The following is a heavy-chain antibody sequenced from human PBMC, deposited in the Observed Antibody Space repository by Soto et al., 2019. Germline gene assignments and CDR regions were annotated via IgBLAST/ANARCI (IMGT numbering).Heavy chain of an antibody. Sequence: VQLVESGGGVVQPGRSLRLSCAASEFTFSDYAMHWVRQAPGKGLEWVAVVSHDGRNTHYADSVKGRFTISRDSSKKTVYLEMTSLRAEDKAVYYCAKGGRQWLVTSDFNYWGHGALVTVSS. CDR1: EFTFSDYA. V-gene: IGHV3-30*18. D-gene: IGHD6-19*01. CDR3: AKGGRQWLVTSDFNY. CDR2: VSHDGRNT. J-gene: IGHJ4*01.